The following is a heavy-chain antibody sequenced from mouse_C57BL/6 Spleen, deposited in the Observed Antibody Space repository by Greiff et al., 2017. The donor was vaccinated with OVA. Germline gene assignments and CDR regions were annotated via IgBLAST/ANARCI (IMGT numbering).Heavy chain of an antibody. D-gene: IGHD1-1*01. CDR1: GFSLTSYG. Sequence: VQLQESGPGLVQPSQSLSITCTVSGFSLTSYGVHWVRQSPGKGLEWLGVIWSGGSTDYNAAFISRLSISKDNSKSQVFFKMNSLQADDTAIYYCARNWYYGHYYAMDYWGQGTSVTVSS. CDR3: ARNWYYGHYYAMDY. CDR2: IWSGGST. V-gene: IGHV2-2*01. J-gene: IGHJ4*01.